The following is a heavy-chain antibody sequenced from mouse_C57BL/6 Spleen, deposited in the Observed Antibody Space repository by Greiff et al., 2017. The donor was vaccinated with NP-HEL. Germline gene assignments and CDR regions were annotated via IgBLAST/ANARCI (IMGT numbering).Heavy chain of an antibody. CDR2: IRSKSSNYAT. CDR1: GFTFNTYA. CDR3: VRDQGGYYGSSPGCFAY. Sequence: EVQLVESGGGLVQPKGSLKLSCAASGFTFNTYAMHWVRQAPGKGLEWVARIRSKSSNYATYYADSVKDRFTISRDDSQSMLYLQMNNLKTEDTAMYYCVRDQGGYYGSSPGCFAYWGQVTLVTVSA. D-gene: IGHD1-1*01. J-gene: IGHJ3*01. V-gene: IGHV10-3*01.